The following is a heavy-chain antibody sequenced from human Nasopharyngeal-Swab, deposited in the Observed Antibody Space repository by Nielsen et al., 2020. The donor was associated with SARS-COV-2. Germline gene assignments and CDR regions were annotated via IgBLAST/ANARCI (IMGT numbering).Heavy chain of an antibody. CDR1: GGSISSYY. CDR2: IYYSGST. J-gene: IGHJ3*02. V-gene: IGHV4-59*13. CDR3: ARESPAAGTAFDI. Sequence: SETLSLTCTVSGGSISSYYWSWIRQPPGKGLEWIGYIYYSGSTNYHPSLKSRVTISVDTSKNQFSLKLSSVTAADTAVYYCARESPAAGTAFDIWGQGTIVTVSS. D-gene: IGHD6-13*01.